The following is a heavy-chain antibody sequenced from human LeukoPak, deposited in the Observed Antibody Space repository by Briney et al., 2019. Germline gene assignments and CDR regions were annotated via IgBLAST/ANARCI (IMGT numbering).Heavy chain of an antibody. CDR1: GYTFTSYG. J-gene: IGHJ4*02. V-gene: IGHV1-18*01. Sequence: ASVKVSCKASGYTFTSYGISWVRQAPGQGLEWMGWISAYNGNTNYAQKLQGRVTMTTDTSTSTAYMELRSLGSDDTAVYYCARAEKYYYDSSGYYWLFDYWGQGTLVTVSS. D-gene: IGHD3-22*01. CDR2: ISAYNGNT. CDR3: ARAEKYYYDSSGYYWLFDY.